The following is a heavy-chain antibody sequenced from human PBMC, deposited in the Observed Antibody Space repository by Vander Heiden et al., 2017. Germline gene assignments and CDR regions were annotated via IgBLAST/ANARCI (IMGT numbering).Heavy chain of an antibody. CDR3: AKEADYSFPHFDN. Sequence: EVQLVESGGAVITPGGSLRLSCAASGFTCDHFTMHWVRQVAGKCLEWVALITGHGGTTNYADSVRGRFTVSRDNNKNSLFLQMSSLRTEDTALYYCAKEADYSFPHFDNWGQGTLVTVSS. D-gene: IGHD4-4*01. J-gene: IGHJ4*02. CDR2: ITGHGGTT. CDR1: GFTCDHFT. V-gene: IGHV3-43*01.